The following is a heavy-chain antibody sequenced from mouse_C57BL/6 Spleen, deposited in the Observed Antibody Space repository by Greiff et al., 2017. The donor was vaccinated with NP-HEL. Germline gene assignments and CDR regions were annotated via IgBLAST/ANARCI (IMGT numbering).Heavy chain of an antibody. CDR3: TRWVLSSDEEDY. J-gene: IGHJ2*01. CDR1: GYTFTDYY. V-gene: IGHV1-15*01. Sequence: QVHVKQSGAELVRPGASVTLSCKASGYTFTDYYMHWVKQTPVHGLEWIGAIDPATGGTAYNQKFKGKAILTADKSSSTAYMELRSLTSEDSAVYYCTRWVLSSDEEDYWGQGTTLTVSS. CDR2: IDPATGGT.